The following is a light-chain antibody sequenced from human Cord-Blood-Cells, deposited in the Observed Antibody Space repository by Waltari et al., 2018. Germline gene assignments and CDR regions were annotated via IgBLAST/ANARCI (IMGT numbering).Light chain of an antibody. CDR3: QQYNNWPRT. V-gene: IGKV3-15*01. Sequence: EIVMTQSPATLSVSPGARATLSCRASQAVSSNLAWYQQKTGQAPRLLIYGASTRATGIPARFSGSWSGTEVTLTISSLQSEDFAVYYCQQYNNWPRTFGQGTKVEIK. CDR1: QAVSSN. J-gene: IGKJ1*01. CDR2: GAS.